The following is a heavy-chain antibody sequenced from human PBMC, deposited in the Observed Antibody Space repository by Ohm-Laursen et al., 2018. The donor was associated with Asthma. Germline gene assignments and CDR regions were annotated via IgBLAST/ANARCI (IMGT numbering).Heavy chain of an antibody. D-gene: IGHD2-2*01. CDR1: GFTFSSYG. Sequence: RSLRLSCAASGFTFSSYGMHWVRQAPGKGLEWVAVISHDGSKKHYADSVKGRISISRDNSKNTLYLQMNSLRAEDTAVYYCARDGSYCSSTSCGWFDPWGQGTLVTVSS. V-gene: IGHV3-30*03. CDR2: ISHDGSKK. J-gene: IGHJ5*02. CDR3: ARDGSYCSSTSCGWFDP.